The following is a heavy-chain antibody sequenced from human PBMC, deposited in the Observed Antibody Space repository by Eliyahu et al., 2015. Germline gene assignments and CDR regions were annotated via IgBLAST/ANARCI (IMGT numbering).Heavy chain of an antibody. Sequence: QVQLQQWGAGLLKPSETLSLTCAVYGGSFSGYYWSWIRQPPGKGLEWIGEINHSGSTNYNPSLKSRVTISVDTSKNQFSLKLSSVTAADTAVYYCASLAARSGNHYYYGMDVXGQGTTVTVSS. J-gene: IGHJ6*02. CDR1: GGSFSGYY. D-gene: IGHD3-10*01. CDR3: ASLAARSGNHYYYGMDV. V-gene: IGHV4-34*01. CDR2: INHSGST.